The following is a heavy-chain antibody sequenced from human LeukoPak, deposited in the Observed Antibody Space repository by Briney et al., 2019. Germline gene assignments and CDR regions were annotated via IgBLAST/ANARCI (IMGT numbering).Heavy chain of an antibody. CDR2: IYYSGST. CDR3: AREESETSSFDY. Sequence: SETLSLTCTVSGGSISSGDYYWSWIRQPPGKGLEWIGYIYYSGSTYYNPSLKSRVTISVDTSKNQFSLKLSSVTAADTAVYYCAREESETSSFDYWGQGALVTVSS. V-gene: IGHV4-30-4*01. CDR1: GGSISSGDYY. J-gene: IGHJ4*02.